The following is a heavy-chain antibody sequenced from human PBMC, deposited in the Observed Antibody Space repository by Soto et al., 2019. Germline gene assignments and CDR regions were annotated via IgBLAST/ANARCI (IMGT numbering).Heavy chain of an antibody. CDR3: ARWGTTGGLDV. CDR2: TSYDGSNK. D-gene: IGHD3-16*01. V-gene: IGHV3-30*19. Sequence: QQQQVESGGGVVQPGTSLRLSCVGSGFTFRSYVIHWVRQAPGKGLEWVALTSYDGSNKYYDDSVKGRFTISRDNSRNTVDLQMDNLRLEDTALYYCARWGTTGGLDVWGQGTLVSVSS. CDR1: GFTFRSYV. J-gene: IGHJ4*02.